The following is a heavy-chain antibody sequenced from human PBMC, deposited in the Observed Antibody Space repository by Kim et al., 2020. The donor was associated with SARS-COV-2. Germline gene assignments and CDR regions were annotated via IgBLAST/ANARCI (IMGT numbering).Heavy chain of an antibody. CDR1: GYSISSGSY. V-gene: IGHV4-38-2*02. Sequence: PETLSLTCTVSGYSISSGSYWCWFLQPPGRELSVLSSIYHSGSTYYNTSLNRRVTISVDTSNNQFSLQLSSVTAADTAVYYCARELGLFEDYNWYDPWGQRTLVTVSS. J-gene: IGHJ5*02. D-gene: IGHD2-21*01. CDR3: ARELGLFEDYNWYDP. CDR2: IYHSGST.